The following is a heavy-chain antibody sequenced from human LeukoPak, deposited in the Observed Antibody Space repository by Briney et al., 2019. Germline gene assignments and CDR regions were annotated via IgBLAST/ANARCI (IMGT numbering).Heavy chain of an antibody. CDR1: GFTFSSYS. J-gene: IGHJ4*02. CDR2: IYAGDTT. CDR3: ARGRNYFDY. D-gene: IGHD1-14*01. V-gene: IGHV3-53*04. Sequence: GGSLRLSCAASGFTFSSYSMNWVRQAPGKGLEWVSAIYAGDTTYYADSVKGRFTISRHNSKNTLYLQMNSLRPEDTAVYYCARGRNYFDYWGQGTLVTVSS.